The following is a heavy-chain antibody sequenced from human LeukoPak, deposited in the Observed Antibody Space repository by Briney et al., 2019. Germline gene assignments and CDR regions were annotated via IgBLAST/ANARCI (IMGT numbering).Heavy chain of an antibody. CDR1: GGSFSGYY. CDR2: INHSGST. J-gene: IGHJ6*03. V-gene: IGHV4-34*01. D-gene: IGHD2-15*01. CDR3: ARGRGFAAPLYYYYYYMDV. Sequence: SETLSLTCAVYGGSFSGYYWSWIRQPPGKGLEWIGEINHSGSTNYNPSLKSRVTISVDTSKNQFSLKLSSVTAADTAVYYCARGRGFAAPLYYYYYYMDVWGKGTTVTVSS.